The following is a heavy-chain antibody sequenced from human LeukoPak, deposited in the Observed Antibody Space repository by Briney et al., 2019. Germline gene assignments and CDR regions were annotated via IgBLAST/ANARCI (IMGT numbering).Heavy chain of an antibody. J-gene: IGHJ4*02. CDR2: ISGSGGST. CDR3: AKATHGYSYGPLDF. D-gene: IGHD5-18*01. Sequence: GGSLRLSCAASGFTFSSYGMSWVRQIPGKGLEWVSAISGSGGSTYFADSVKGRFTISRDNSKETAYLQMRSLRAEDTAVYYCAKATHGYSYGPLDFWGQGTLVTVFS. V-gene: IGHV3-23*01. CDR1: GFTFSSYG.